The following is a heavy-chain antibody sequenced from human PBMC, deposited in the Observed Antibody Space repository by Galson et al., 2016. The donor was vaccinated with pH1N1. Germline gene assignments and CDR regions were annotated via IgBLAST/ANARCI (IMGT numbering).Heavy chain of an antibody. V-gene: IGHV1-2*06. CDR1: GYTFTFTGYF. CDR2: INPYSGDT. CDR3: ARDVAPPGHYGLDV. J-gene: IGHJ6*02. Sequence: SVKVSCKASGYTFTFTGYFIHWVRQAPGQGLEFEWMGRINPYSGDTDFAQNFQGRVTMTRDTSIGTAYMEVSRLTSDDTAIYYCARDVAPPGHYGLDVWGQGTTVTVSS.